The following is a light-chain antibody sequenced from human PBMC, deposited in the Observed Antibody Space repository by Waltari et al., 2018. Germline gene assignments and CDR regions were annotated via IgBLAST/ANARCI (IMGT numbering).Light chain of an antibody. CDR1: QDINNY. Sequence: DVQMTQSPSSLSASVGDRVTITCQASQDINNYLNWYQHKPGRAPNLLIYHTSNLQTGVPSRFSGSRSGTDYTFTISNLQPEDVATYYCQQYDDLFTFGPGTKVDLK. J-gene: IGKJ3*01. CDR2: HTS. V-gene: IGKV1-33*01. CDR3: QQYDDLFT.